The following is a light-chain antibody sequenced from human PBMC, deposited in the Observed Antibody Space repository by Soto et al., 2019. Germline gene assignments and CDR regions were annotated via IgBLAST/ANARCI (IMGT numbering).Light chain of an antibody. CDR1: QSISTW. Sequence: DIPMSQSPSTLSASVGDRVTITCRASQSISTWLAWFQQKPGKAPKLLIYDASSLEGGVPSRFSGSGSGTEFTLTISNLQPDDFATYYCQQYGSSFPPYTFGRGTKLEIK. CDR2: DAS. J-gene: IGKJ2*01. CDR3: QQYGSSFPPYT. V-gene: IGKV1-5*01.